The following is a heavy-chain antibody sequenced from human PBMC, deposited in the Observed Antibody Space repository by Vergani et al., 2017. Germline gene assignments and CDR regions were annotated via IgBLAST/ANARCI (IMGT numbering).Heavy chain of an antibody. V-gene: IGHV4-34*01. CDR1: GGSFSGYY. D-gene: IGHD2-15*01. CDR3: ARGVRYCSGGSCYSRLGMDV. J-gene: IGHJ6*02. Sequence: QVQLQQWGAGLLKPSKTLSLTCAVYGGSFSGYYWSWIRQPPGKGLEWIGEINHSGSTNYNPSLKSRVTISVDTSKNQFSLKLSSVTAADTAVYYCARGVRYCSGGSCYSRLGMDVWGQGTTVTVSS. CDR2: INHSGST.